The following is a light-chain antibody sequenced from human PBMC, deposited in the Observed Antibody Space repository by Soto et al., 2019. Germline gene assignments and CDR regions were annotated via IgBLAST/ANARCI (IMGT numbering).Light chain of an antibody. J-gene: IGKJ5*01. CDR2: DAS. Sequence: EIVLTQSPATLSLSPGERATLSCRASQSVGSYLAWYQQKPGQAPRFLIYDASNRATGIPARFSGSGSGTDFTLTISSLEPEDFAVYYCQQRSNWPITFGQGTLLEIK. CDR1: QSVGSY. V-gene: IGKV3-11*01. CDR3: QQRSNWPIT.